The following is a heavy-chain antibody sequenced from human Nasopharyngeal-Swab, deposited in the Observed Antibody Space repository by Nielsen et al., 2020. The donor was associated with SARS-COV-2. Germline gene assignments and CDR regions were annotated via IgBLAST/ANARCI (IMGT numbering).Heavy chain of an antibody. CDR1: GFTFSSYA. Sequence: GGSLRLSCVASGFTFSSYAMSWVRQAPGKGLEWVSLIYSGGLYSGGSSTFYADSVKGRFTISRDDSKNTLYLQMNSLRAEDTAVYFCANVPNDLWGAFDIWGQGTRVTVSS. CDR2: IYSGGLYSGGSST. D-gene: IGHD7-27*01. CDR3: ANVPNDLWGAFDI. V-gene: IGHV3-23*03. J-gene: IGHJ3*02.